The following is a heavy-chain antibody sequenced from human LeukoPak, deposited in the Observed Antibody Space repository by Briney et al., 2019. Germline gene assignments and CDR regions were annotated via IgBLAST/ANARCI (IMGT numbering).Heavy chain of an antibody. CDR2: IYTSGST. CDR3: ARQEEYSSGWYYFDY. D-gene: IGHD6-19*01. CDR1: GGSISSYY. V-gene: IGHV4-4*09. J-gene: IGHJ4*02. Sequence: SETLSLTCTVSGGSISSYYWSWIRQPPGKGLEWIGYIYTSGSTNYNPSLKSRVTISVDTSKNQFSLKLSSVTAADTAVYYCARQEEYSSGWYYFDYWGQGTLVTVSS.